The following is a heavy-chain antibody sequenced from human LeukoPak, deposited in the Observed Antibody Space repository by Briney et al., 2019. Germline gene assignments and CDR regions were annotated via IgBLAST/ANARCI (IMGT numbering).Heavy chain of an antibody. CDR2: ISAYNGNT. Sequence: ASVKVSCKASVYTFTSYGISWVRQAPGQAREWMGWISAYNGNTKYAQKLQGRVTMTTDTSTSTAYMGLRSLRSDDTAVYYCARLSQETYYYDSSGYLIDYWGQGTLVTVSS. V-gene: IGHV1-18*01. J-gene: IGHJ4*02. CDR1: VYTFTSYG. CDR3: ARLSQETYYYDSSGYLIDY. D-gene: IGHD3-22*01.